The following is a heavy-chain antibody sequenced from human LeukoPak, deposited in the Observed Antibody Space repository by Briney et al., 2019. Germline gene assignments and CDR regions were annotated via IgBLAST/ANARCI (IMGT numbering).Heavy chain of an antibody. Sequence: PSETLSLTCTVSGGSISSYYWSWIRQPPGKGLEWIESIYHSGSTYYNPSLKSRVTISVDTSKNQFSLKLSSVTAADTAVYYCARVGYYDSSGYSLSNFDYWGQGTLVTVSS. J-gene: IGHJ4*02. D-gene: IGHD3-22*01. CDR3: ARVGYYDSSGYSLSNFDY. CDR1: GGSISSYY. V-gene: IGHV4-38-2*02. CDR2: IYHSGST.